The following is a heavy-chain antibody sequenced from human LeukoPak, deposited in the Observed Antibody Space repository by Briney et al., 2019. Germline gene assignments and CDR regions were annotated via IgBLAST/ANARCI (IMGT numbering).Heavy chain of an antibody. Sequence: PGGSLRLSCAASGFTFSSYAMHWVRQAPGKGLEWVAVISYDGSNKYYADSVKGRFTISRDNSKNTLYLQMNSLRAEDTAVYYCARKRETRQNYYYYGMDVWGQGTTVTVSS. V-gene: IGHV3-30*04. CDR3: ARKRETRQNYYYYGMDV. D-gene: IGHD1-14*01. J-gene: IGHJ6*02. CDR1: GFTFSSYA. CDR2: ISYDGSNK.